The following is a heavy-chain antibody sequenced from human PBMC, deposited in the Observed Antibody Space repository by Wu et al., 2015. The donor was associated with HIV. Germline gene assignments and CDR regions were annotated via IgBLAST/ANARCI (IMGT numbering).Heavy chain of an antibody. Sequence: QVQLQESGPGLVKPSETPSLTCTVSGGSISSHYWSWIRQPPGKGLEWIGYIYYSGSTNYNPSLKSRVTISVDTSKNQFSLKLNSVTAADTAVYYCARGYCSSTNCYISWYFDLWGLAPWSLSP. V-gene: IGHV4-59*11. CDR2: IYYSGST. CDR1: GGSISSHY. CDR3: ARGYCSSTNCYISWYFDL. J-gene: IGHJ2*01. D-gene: IGHD2-2*02.